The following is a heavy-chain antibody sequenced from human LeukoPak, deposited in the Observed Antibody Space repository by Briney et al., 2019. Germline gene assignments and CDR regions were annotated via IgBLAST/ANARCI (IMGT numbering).Heavy chain of an antibody. V-gene: IGHV1-8*01. CDR2: MNPNSADT. Sequence: ASVKVSCKASGYTFTSYDLNWVRQAPGQGPEWMGWMNPNSADTGTAPKFQGRVTITADKSTSTAYMELSSLRSEDTAVYYCARDSDWNWGQGTLVTVSS. D-gene: IGHD2-21*01. CDR1: GYTFTSYD. CDR3: ARDSDWN. J-gene: IGHJ4*02.